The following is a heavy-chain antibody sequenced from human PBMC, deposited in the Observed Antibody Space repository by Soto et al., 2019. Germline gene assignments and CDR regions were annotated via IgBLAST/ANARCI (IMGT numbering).Heavy chain of an antibody. V-gene: IGHV3-30-3*01. CDR2: ISYDGSNK. CDR1: GFXFSIYA. J-gene: IGHJ5*02. D-gene: IGHD2-15*01. Sequence: PGWSLRLSWAASGFXFSIYAMHXXRQAPGKGLEWVAVISYDGSNKYYADSVKGRFTISRDNSKNTLYLQMNSLRAEDTAVYYCASLDVVVVAATHNWFDPWGQGTLVTSPQ. CDR3: ASLDVVVVAATHNWFDP.